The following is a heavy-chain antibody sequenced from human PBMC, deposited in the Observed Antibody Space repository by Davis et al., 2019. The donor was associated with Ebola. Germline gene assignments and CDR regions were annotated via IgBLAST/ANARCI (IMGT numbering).Heavy chain of an antibody. Sequence: ASVKVSCKASGYTFTSYGITWVRQAPGQGLEWMGWINPHNGNTNYAQNVQGRVIMTTDTSTSTAYMEVGSLRSDDTAVYYCSRAQFPTTSDHWGQGTLVTVSS. CDR1: GYTFTSYG. J-gene: IGHJ4*02. D-gene: IGHD1-1*01. CDR3: SRAQFPTTSDH. CDR2: INPHNGNT. V-gene: IGHV1-18*04.